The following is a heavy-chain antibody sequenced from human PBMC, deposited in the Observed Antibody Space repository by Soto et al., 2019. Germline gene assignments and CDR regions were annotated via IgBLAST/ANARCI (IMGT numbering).Heavy chain of an antibody. J-gene: IGHJ4*02. CDR2: IYHSGST. CDR1: GYSISSGYY. D-gene: IGHD2-2*01. Sequence: ETLSLTCAVSGYSISSGYYWGWIRQPPGKGLEWIGSIYHSGSTYYNPSLKSRVTISVDTSKNQFSLKLSSVTAADTAVYYCARLGTAAILYYFDYWGQGTLVTVSS. CDR3: ARLGTAAILYYFDY. V-gene: IGHV4-38-2*01.